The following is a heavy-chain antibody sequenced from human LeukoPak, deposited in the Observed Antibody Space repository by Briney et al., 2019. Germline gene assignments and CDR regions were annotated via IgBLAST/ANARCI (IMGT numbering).Heavy chain of an antibody. J-gene: IGHJ4*02. CDR3: ARGQEFDDGVFDS. V-gene: IGHV3-23*01. Sequence: GGSLRLSCAASGFSFSSFAMTWVRQAPGKGLEWVSTIRSNGATAYNADSVKGRFIISRDNSKNTVYLQMNSLRVEDTAIYYCARGQEFDDGVFDSWGQGTLVTVSS. CDR1: GFSFSSFA. D-gene: IGHD1-1*01. CDR2: IRSNGATA.